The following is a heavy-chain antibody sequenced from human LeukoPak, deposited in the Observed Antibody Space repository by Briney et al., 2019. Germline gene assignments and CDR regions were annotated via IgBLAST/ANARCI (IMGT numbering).Heavy chain of an antibody. D-gene: IGHD1-26*01. J-gene: IGHJ4*02. CDR2: ISSSGSTI. V-gene: IGHV3-48*03. CDR1: GFTFSSYE. Sequence: GGSLRLSCAASGFTFSSYEMNWVRQAPGKGLEWASYISSSGSTIYYADSVKGRFTISRDNAKNSLYLQMNSLRADDTAVYYCAKNGVGASWGNYFDYWGQGTLVTVSS. CDR3: AKNGVGASWGNYFDY.